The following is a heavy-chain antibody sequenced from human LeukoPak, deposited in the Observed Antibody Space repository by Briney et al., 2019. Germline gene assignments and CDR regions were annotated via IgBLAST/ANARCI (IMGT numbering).Heavy chain of an antibody. CDR1: GGSIRSHY. V-gene: IGHV4-59*11. CDR3: ARDGGRYYYLDY. CDR2: ISYSGNT. Sequence: PSETLSLTCTVSGGSIRSHYWSWIRQPPGKGLEWIGYISYSGNTNYNPSLKSRLTISVDTSKSQFSLKLTSVTAADTAVYYCARDGGRYYYLDYWGQGTLVTVSS. J-gene: IGHJ4*02. D-gene: IGHD3-10*01.